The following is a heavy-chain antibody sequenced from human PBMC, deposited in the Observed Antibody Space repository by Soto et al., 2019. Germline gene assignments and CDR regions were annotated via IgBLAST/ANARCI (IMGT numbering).Heavy chain of an antibody. CDR2: IYCRGST. V-gene: IGHV4-61*01. Sequence: QVQLQESGPGLVKPSETLSLTCTVSGGSVSRGSYYRGWIRQPPGKGLEWIGYIYCRGSTNYNPPLKSRVTISVDTSKNQFSLKLSSVTAADTAVYYCARTDYGDFDYWGQGTLVTVSS. D-gene: IGHD4-17*01. CDR1: GGSVSRGSYY. J-gene: IGHJ4*02. CDR3: ARTDYGDFDY.